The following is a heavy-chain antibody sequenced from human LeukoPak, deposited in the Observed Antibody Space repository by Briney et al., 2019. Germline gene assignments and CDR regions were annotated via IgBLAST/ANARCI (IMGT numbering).Heavy chain of an antibody. CDR2: TRNKANSYTT. D-gene: IGHD3-10*01. V-gene: IGHV3-72*01. J-gene: IGHJ4*02. CDR1: GFTFSDHY. CDR3: VRWGSSGSLDY. Sequence: GGSLRLSCASSGFTFSDHYMDWVRQAPGKGLESVGRTRNKANSYTTEYAASVKGRFTISRDDSKNSLYLQMNSLRAEDTAVYYCVRWGSSGSLDYWGQGTLVTVSS.